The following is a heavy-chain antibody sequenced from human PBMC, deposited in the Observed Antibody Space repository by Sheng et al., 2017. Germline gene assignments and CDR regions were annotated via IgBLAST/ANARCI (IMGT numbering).Heavy chain of an antibody. CDR2: IYYSGST. Sequence: QVQLQESGPGLVKPSETLSLTCTVSGGSISSYYWSCIRQPPGKGLEWIGYIYYSGSTNYNPSLKSRVTISVDTSKNQFSLKLSSVTAADTAVYYCARDPGNNWFDPWGQGTLVTVSS. CDR3: ARDPGNNWFDP. CDR1: GGSISSYY. J-gene: IGHJ5*02. D-gene: IGHD3-10*01. V-gene: IGHV4-59*01.